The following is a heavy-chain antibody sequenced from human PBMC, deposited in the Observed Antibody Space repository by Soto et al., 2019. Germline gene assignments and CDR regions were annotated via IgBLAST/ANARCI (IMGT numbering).Heavy chain of an antibody. CDR3: ARSIVVVTALDY. V-gene: IGHV1-3*05. D-gene: IGHD2-21*02. CDR2: INAGNGNT. CDR1: GYTFTSYA. J-gene: IGHJ4*02. Sequence: QVQLVQSGAEEKKPGASVKVSCKASGYTFTSYAMHWERQAPGQRLEWMGWINAGNGNTKYSQKFQGRVTITRDTSASTAYMELSRLRSEDTAVYYCARSIVVVTALDYWGQGTLVTVSS.